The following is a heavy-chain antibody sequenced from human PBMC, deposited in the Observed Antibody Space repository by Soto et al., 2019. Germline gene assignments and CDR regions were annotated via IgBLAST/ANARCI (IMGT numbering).Heavy chain of an antibody. CDR1: GGSINGYY. V-gene: IGHV4-59*01. J-gene: IGHJ4*01. CDR3: ARASGYSYGYDDFFDN. D-gene: IGHD5-18*01. CDR2: FHFSGST. Sequence: QVQLQESGPGLVKPSETLSLTCTVSGGSINGYYWTWLRQSPTNGLEWIGYFHFSGSTKSNPSLESRLTISADTSKNQISLTLSSVTAADTAVYYCARASGYSYGYDDFFDNWGQGTLANVSS.